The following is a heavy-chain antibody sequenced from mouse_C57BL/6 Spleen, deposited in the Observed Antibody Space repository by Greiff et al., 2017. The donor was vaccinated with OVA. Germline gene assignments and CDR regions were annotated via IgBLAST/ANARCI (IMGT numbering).Heavy chain of an antibody. CDR1: GYTFTDYY. Sequence: VKLQESGAELVRPGASVKLSCKASGYTFTDYYINWVKQRPGQGLEWIARIYPGSGNTYYNEKFKGKATLTAEKSSSTAYMQLSSLTSEDSAVYFCARSGVSLFYAMDYWGQGTSVTVSS. D-gene: IGHD1-1*01. J-gene: IGHJ4*01. CDR3: ARSGVSLFYAMDY. V-gene: IGHV1-76*01. CDR2: IYPGSGNT.